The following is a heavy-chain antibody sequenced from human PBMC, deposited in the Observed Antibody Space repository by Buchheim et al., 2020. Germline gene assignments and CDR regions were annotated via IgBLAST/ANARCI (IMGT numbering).Heavy chain of an antibody. V-gene: IGHV3-23*04. D-gene: IGHD3-22*01. CDR3: AKGGVGAMIVVVITADY. Sequence: EVQLVESGGGLVQPGGSLRLSCAASGFTFSSYAMSWVRQAPGKGLEWVSAISGSGGSTYYADSVQARFTISRDNSKNTLYLPMNSLRAEDTAVYYCAKGGVGAMIVVVITADYWGQGTL. J-gene: IGHJ4*02. CDR2: ISGSGGST. CDR1: GFTFSSYA.